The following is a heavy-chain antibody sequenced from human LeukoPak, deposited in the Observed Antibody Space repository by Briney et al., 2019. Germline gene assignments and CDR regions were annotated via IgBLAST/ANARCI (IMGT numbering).Heavy chain of an antibody. V-gene: IGHV4-34*01. J-gene: IGHJ4*02. CDR3: ARRPISLRRPPGY. CDR1: GVSFSEYY. Sequence: SETLSLTCAVCGVSFSEYYWNWLRQPPGKGLEWIGEINHSGSTNYNPSLKSRVTISVDTSKNQFSLKLSSVTAADTAMYYCARRPISLRRPPGYWGQGTLVTVSS. CDR2: INHSGST.